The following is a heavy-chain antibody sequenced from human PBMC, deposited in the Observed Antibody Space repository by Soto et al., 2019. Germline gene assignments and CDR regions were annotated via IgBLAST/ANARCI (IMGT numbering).Heavy chain of an antibody. Sequence: QVQLVQSGAEVKKPGSSVKVSCKASGGTFSSYAISWVRQAPGQGLEWMGGIIPIFGTANYAQKFQGRVTITADESTSTAYMELSSLRSEDTAVYYCARGDHYYDSSGYYYALGYWGQRTLVTVSS. CDR1: GGTFSSYA. J-gene: IGHJ4*02. D-gene: IGHD3-22*01. CDR2: IIPIFGTA. V-gene: IGHV1-69*01. CDR3: ARGDHYYDSSGYYYALGY.